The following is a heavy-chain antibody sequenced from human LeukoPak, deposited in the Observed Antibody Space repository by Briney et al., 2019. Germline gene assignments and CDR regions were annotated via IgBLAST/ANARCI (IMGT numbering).Heavy chain of an antibody. Sequence: KTSETLSLTCTVSGGSISSYYWSWIRQPPGKGLEWIGYIYYSGSTNYNPSLKSRVTISVDTSKNQFSLKLSSVTAADTAVYYCASRLTGGPYAFDIWGQGTMVTVSS. V-gene: IGHV4-59*08. CDR1: GGSISSYY. CDR3: ASRLTGGPYAFDI. J-gene: IGHJ3*02. CDR2: IYYSGST.